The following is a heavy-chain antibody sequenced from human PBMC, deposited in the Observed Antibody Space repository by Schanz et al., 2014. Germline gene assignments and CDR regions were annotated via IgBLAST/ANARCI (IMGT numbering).Heavy chain of an antibody. CDR2: ISATSAKI. CDR3: AKVVASGPTTGPFDP. D-gene: IGHD1-26*01. V-gene: IGHV3-48*02. J-gene: IGHJ5*02. Sequence: EVQLVESGGGLVQPGGSLRLSCAASGFTFSRNAMNWVRQAPGKGLEWVSYISATSAKIDYADSVQGRFTISRDNSRNTLYLQMDSLRDEDTALYYCAKVVASGPTTGPFDPWGQGTLVTVSS. CDR1: GFTFSRNA.